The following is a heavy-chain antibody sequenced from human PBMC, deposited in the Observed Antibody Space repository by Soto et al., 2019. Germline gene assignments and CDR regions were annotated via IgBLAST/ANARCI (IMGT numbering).Heavy chain of an antibody. V-gene: IGHV1-18*01. CDR1: GYTFTSYG. Sequence: ASVKVSCKASGYTFTSYGFSWVRQAPGQGLEWMGWISAYNGNTNYAQKLQGRVTMTTDTSTSTAYMELRSLRSDDTAVYYCARGIKAYCGGDCYYYFDYWGQGTLVTVSS. CDR2: ISAYNGNT. J-gene: IGHJ4*02. CDR3: ARGIKAYCGGDCYYYFDY. D-gene: IGHD2-21*02.